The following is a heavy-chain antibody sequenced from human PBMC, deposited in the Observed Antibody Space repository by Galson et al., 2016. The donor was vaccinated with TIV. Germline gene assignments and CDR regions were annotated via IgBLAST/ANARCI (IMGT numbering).Heavy chain of an antibody. D-gene: IGHD3-22*01. CDR2: FDPEVQKT. V-gene: IGHV1-24*01. CDR3: ATVAWFPGLSLDN. CDR1: GDSLTDLV. J-gene: IGHJ4*02. Sequence: SVKVSCKVSGDSLTDLVIHWVRQAPGKGLEWVGGFDPEVQKTIYAQNFQGRVTLTADTSIDTAYMELGSLRFEDTAVYFCATVAWFPGLSLDNGGRGTLVTVSS.